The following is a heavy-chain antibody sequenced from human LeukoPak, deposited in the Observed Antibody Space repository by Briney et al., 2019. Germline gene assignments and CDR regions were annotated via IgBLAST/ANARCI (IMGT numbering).Heavy chain of an antibody. Sequence: PGGSLRLSCAASGFAFNFYAMTWVRQAPGKGLEWVSYISSSGSTIYYADSVKGRFTISRYNAKNSLYLQMNSLRAEDTAVYYCASGVTIFGVVRFDYWGRGTPVTVSS. D-gene: IGHD3-3*01. J-gene: IGHJ4*02. CDR2: ISSSGSTI. CDR3: ASGVTIFGVVRFDY. V-gene: IGHV3-48*03. CDR1: GFAFNFYA.